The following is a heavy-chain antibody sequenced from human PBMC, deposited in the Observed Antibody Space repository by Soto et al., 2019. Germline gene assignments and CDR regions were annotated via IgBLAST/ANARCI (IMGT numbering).Heavy chain of an antibody. CDR3: ATTPGYCSGGSCYSRSFDY. J-gene: IGHJ4*02. V-gene: IGHV4-31*03. Sequence: SETLSLTCTVSGGSISSGGYYWSWIRQHPGKGLEWIGYIYYSGSTYYNPSLKSRVTISVDTSKNQFSLKLSSVTAADTAVYYCATTPGYCSGGSCYSRSFDYWGQGTLVTVSS. D-gene: IGHD2-15*01. CDR1: GGSISSGGYY. CDR2: IYYSGST.